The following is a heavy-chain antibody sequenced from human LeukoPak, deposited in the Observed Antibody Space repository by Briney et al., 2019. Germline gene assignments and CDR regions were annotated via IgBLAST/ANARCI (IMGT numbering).Heavy chain of an antibody. D-gene: IGHD4-11*01. CDR3: ARQRRGGYSFHFDY. Sequence: SSETLSLTCTVSGGSFSSSSYYWGWIRQPPGKGLEWIGSIYYSGSTYYNPSLKSRVTISVDTSKNQFSLKLSSVTAADTAVYYCARQRRGGYSFHFDYWGQGTLVTVSS. CDR2: IYYSGST. CDR1: GGSFSSSSYY. J-gene: IGHJ4*02. V-gene: IGHV4-39*01.